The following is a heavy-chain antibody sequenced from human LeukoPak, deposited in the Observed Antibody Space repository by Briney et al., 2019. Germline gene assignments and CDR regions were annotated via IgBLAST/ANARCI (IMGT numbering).Heavy chain of an antibody. CDR3: ARVANWFDP. V-gene: IGHV4-39*07. CDR1: GGSISSSNFY. J-gene: IGHJ5*02. CDR2: IYYSGST. Sequence: PSETLSLTCTVSGGSISSSNFYWGWIRQPPRKGLEWIGSIYYSGSTYYNPSLKSRVTISVDTSKNQFSLKLSSVTAADTAVYYCARVANWFDPWGQGTLVTVSS. D-gene: IGHD5-12*01.